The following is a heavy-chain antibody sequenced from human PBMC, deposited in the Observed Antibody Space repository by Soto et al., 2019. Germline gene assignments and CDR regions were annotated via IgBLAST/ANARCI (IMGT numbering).Heavy chain of an antibody. Sequence: PSETLSLTGTVSGGSISSYCWIWIRQPPGKGLEWIGYNYYSGSKKYNPSIKSRVTISVDKSKNQFSLKMSSVTAADTAVYYCARGEIFGVVPMDVWGKGTTVTVSS. V-gene: IGHV4-59*01. CDR2: NYYSGSK. D-gene: IGHD3-3*01. CDR3: ARGEIFGVVPMDV. J-gene: IGHJ6*03. CDR1: GGSISSYC.